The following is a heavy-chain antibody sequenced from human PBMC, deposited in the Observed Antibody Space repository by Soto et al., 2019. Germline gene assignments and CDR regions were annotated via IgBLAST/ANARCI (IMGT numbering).Heavy chain of an antibody. Sequence: QVQLVQSGAEVKKPGASVKVSCKASGYTFTSYAISWVRQAPGQGLEWMGWISAYNGNTNYAQKLQGRVTXXTDTSTSTAYMGLRSLSSDDTAVYYCASDAPPEDYWGQGTLVTVSS. CDR3: ASDAPPEDY. V-gene: IGHV1-18*01. CDR2: ISAYNGNT. CDR1: GYTFTSYA. J-gene: IGHJ4*02.